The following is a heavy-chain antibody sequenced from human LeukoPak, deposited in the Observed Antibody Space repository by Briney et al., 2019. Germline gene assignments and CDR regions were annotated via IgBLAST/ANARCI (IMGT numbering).Heavy chain of an antibody. D-gene: IGHD3-22*01. CDR1: GGTFSSYA. Sequence: GSSVKVSCKASGGTFSSYAISWVRQAPGQGLEWMGGIIPIFGTANYAQKFQGRVTITADVSTSTAYMELSSLRSEDTAFYYCARGWDSSGQMPFLYWGRGTLVTVSS. V-gene: IGHV1-69*01. CDR3: ARGWDSSGQMPFLY. J-gene: IGHJ4*02. CDR2: IIPIFGTA.